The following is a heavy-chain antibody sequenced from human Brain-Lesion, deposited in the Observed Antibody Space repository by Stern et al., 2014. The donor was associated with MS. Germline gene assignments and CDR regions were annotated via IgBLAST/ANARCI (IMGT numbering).Heavy chain of an antibody. CDR2: IKSRTDGGTA. D-gene: IGHD1-1*01. V-gene: IGHV3-15*01. CDR1: GFTFSQAW. Sequence: EVHLVESGGGLVKSGGSLRLSCAASGFTFSQAWMGWVRQVPGKGLEWVGHIKSRTDGGTANYAASVKDRFTVSGDNSANMLYLQMNSLTIEDTAVYYCVAGAQLWLWGQGTLVTVSS. J-gene: IGHJ4*02. CDR3: VAGAQLWL.